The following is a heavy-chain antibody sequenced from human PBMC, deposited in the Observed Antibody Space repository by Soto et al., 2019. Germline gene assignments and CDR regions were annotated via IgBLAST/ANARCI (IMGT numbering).Heavy chain of an antibody. V-gene: IGHV4-39*01. Sequence: ETVSLNCTASNLSILSNAYYWGWNRQSPRQGLEWIATISXSGSAYYNRSLKSRVTISVDTSKNQFSLNLSSVTAADTAVYYCARRYAPRDSIGDNHFARWVQAILVTVS. D-gene: IGHD3-22*01. CDR3: ARRYAPRDSIGDNHFAR. CDR2: ISXSGSA. J-gene: IGHJ4*02. CDR1: NLSILSNAYY.